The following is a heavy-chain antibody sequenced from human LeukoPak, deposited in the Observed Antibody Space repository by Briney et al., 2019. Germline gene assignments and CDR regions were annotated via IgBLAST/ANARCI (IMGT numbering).Heavy chain of an antibody. D-gene: IGHD1-26*01. CDR3: ARESGGSYYSSFDY. CDR1: GGSISSGDYY. Sequence: SETLSLTCTVSGGSISSGDYYWSWIRQPPGKGLEWIGYIYYSGSAYYNPSLKSRVTISVDTSKNQFSLKLSSVTAADTAVYYCARESGGSYYSSFDYWGQGTLVTVSS. V-gene: IGHV4-30-4*08. J-gene: IGHJ4*02. CDR2: IYYSGSA.